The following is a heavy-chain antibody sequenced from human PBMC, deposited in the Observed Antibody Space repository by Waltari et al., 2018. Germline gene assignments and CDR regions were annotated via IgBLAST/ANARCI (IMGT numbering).Heavy chain of an antibody. V-gene: IGHV4-34*01. CDR2: INHSGST. D-gene: IGHD6-19*01. Sequence: QVQLQQWGAGLLKPSETLSLTCAVYGGSFSGYYWSWIRQPPGKGLEWIGEINHSGSTHYNPALKSRVTISVDTSKNQFSLKLSSVTAADTAVYYCARGLGYSSGWYNYWGQGTLVTVSS. J-gene: IGHJ4*02. CDR1: GGSFSGYY. CDR3: ARGLGYSSGWYNY.